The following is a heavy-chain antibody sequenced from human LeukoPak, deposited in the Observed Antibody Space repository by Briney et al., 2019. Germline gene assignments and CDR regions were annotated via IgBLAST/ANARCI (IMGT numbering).Heavy chain of an antibody. J-gene: IGHJ6*03. CDR2: IYYSGST. V-gene: IGHV4-59*01. D-gene: IGHD2-8*01. CDR1: GGYISSYS. CDR3: AGLYVYNYYYYMDV. Sequence: SETLSLTCTVSGGYISSYSWSWIRQPPGKGLEWIGYIYYSGSTNYNPSLKSRVTISVDTSKNQFSLKPSSVTAADTAVYYCAGLYVYNYYYYMDVWGKETTVTISS.